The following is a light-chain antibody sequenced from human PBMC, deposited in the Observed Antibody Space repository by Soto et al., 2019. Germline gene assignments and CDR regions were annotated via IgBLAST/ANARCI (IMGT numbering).Light chain of an antibody. V-gene: IGKV3D-7*01. CDR1: QSVSSSY. CDR3: QQYHNWPPIT. Sequence: PGERVTLSCRASQSVSSSYLTWYQQKPGQAPRLLIYGASTRATSIPARFSGSGSGTDFTLTISSLQPEDFAVYYCQQYHNWPPITFGQGTRLEIK. J-gene: IGKJ5*01. CDR2: GAS.